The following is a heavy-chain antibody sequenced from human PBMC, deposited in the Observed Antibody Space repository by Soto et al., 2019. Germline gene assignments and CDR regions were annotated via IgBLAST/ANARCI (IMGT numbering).Heavy chain of an antibody. CDR1: GGTFSSYA. J-gene: IGHJ6*02. V-gene: IGHV1-69*13. CDR2: IIPIFGTA. D-gene: IGHD2-2*01. Sequence: SVKVSCKASGGTFSSYAISWVRQAPGQGLGWMGGIIPIFGTANYAQKFQGRVTITADESTSTAYMELSSLRSEDTAVYYCAREGLVLVPTTVNSDYYYYAMDVWGQGTTVTVSS. CDR3: AREGLVLVPTTVNSDYYYYAMDV.